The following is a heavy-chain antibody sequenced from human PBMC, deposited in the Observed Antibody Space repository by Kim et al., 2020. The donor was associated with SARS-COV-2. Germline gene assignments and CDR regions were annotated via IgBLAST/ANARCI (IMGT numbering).Heavy chain of an antibody. CDR1: GDTFSSYA. J-gene: IGHJ4*02. Sequence: SVKVSCKASGDTFSSYAISWVRQAPGQGLEWMGGIIPIFGTANYAQKFQGRVTITADESTSTAYMELSSLRSEDTAVYYCARDQGRGSPNCFDYWGQGTLVTVSS. D-gene: IGHD1-26*01. CDR3: ARDQGRGSPNCFDY. CDR2: IIPIFGTA. V-gene: IGHV1-69*13.